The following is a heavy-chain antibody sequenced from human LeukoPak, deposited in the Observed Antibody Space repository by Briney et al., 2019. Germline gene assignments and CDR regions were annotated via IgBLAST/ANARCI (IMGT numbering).Heavy chain of an antibody. CDR1: GFTVSSNY. D-gene: IGHD1-26*01. V-gene: IGHV3-53*01. Sequence: PGGSLRLSCAASGFTVSSNYMSWVRQAPGKGLEWVSVIYSGGSTYYADSVKGRFSISRDNSKNTLYLQMNSLRAEDTAVYYCASPISQWDGFDYWGQGTLVTVSS. CDR2: IYSGGST. J-gene: IGHJ4*02. CDR3: ASPISQWDGFDY.